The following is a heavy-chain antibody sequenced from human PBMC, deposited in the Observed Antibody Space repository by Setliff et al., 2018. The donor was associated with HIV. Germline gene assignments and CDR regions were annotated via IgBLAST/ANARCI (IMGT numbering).Heavy chain of an antibody. V-gene: IGHV4-34*01. D-gene: IGHD4-4*01. CDR3: ARARATETTFHYFDYYMDV. CDR2: VNHSGST. CDR1: GGSFSGYY. Sequence: SETLSLTCAVYGGSFSGYYWCWIRQPPGKGLEWIGEVNHSGSTNYNPSLKSRVTISVDMSKNQFSLKLSSVTAADTAVYYCARARATETTFHYFDYYMDVWGKGTTVTVSS. J-gene: IGHJ6*03.